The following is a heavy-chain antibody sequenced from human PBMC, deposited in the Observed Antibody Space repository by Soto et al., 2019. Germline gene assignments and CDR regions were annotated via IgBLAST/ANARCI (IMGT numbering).Heavy chain of an antibody. J-gene: IGHJ3*02. CDR1: GYTFTSYD. V-gene: IGHV1-8*01. Sequence: QVQLVQSGAEVKKPGASVKVSCKASGYTFTSYDINWVRQATGQGLEWMGWMNPNSGNTGYAQMFQGRVTMTRNTSISTAYMELSSLSSEDTAVYYCARVGYDYIWGRPDAFDIWGQGTMVTVSS. CDR3: ARVGYDYIWGRPDAFDI. CDR2: MNPNSGNT. D-gene: IGHD3-16*01.